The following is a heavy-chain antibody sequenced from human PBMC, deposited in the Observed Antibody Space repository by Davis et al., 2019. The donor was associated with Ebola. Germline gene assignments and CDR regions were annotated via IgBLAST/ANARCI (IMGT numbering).Heavy chain of an antibody. D-gene: IGHD3-22*01. CDR2: ISGSGGST. V-gene: IGHV3-23*01. CDR3: AKVAHYDSSGYGRTWYYFDY. J-gene: IGHJ4*02. Sequence: PGGSLRLSCAASGFTFSSYAMSWVRQAPGKGLEWVSAISGSGGSTYYADSVKGRFTISRDNSKNTLYLQMNSLRAEDTAVYYCAKVAHYDSSGYGRTWYYFDYWGQGTLVTVSS. CDR1: GFTFSSYA.